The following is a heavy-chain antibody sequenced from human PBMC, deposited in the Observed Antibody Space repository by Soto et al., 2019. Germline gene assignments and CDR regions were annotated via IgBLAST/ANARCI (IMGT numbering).Heavy chain of an antibody. J-gene: IGHJ4*02. Sequence: GGSLRLSCAASGFTFSSYAMHWVRQAPGKGLEWVAVISYDGSNKYYADSVKGRFTISRDNSKNTLYLQMNSLRAEDTAVYYCARDGAIQQQLFEVIDYWGQGTLVTVSS. V-gene: IGHV3-30-3*01. D-gene: IGHD6-13*01. CDR3: ARDGAIQQQLFEVIDY. CDR2: ISYDGSNK. CDR1: GFTFSSYA.